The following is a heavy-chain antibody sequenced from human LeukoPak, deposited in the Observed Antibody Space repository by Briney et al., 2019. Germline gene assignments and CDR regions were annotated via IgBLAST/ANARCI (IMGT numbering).Heavy chain of an antibody. J-gene: IGHJ4*02. CDR2: ISTYNGNT. V-gene: IGHV1-18*01. Sequence: ASVQVSCKASGYTFTNHGISWVRQAPGQGLEWMGWISTYNGNTNYAQKLQGRVTMTTDTSTSTAYMDLRSLRSDDTAVYYCARDDYGDLDWGQGTLFTVSS. CDR1: GYTFTNHG. CDR3: ARDDYGDLD. D-gene: IGHD4-17*01.